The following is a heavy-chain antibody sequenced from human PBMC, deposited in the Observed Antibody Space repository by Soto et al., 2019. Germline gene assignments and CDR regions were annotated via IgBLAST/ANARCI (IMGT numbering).Heavy chain of an antibody. J-gene: IGHJ5*02. CDR2: INPNNGAT. D-gene: IGHD6-25*01. CDR3: AREPDSRTTTDVISSGHCWFDP. V-gene: IGHV1-2*04. Sequence: QVKLVQSGAEVRPPGASVKVSCRASGYSFSDHYVHWVRQAPGHGLEWMGWINPNNGATNYIKKFHDWAPMTRDTSISTVYLEMTRLTFDDTAVYYCAREPDSRTTTDVISSGHCWFDPWGQGTLVTVSS. CDR1: GYSFSDHY.